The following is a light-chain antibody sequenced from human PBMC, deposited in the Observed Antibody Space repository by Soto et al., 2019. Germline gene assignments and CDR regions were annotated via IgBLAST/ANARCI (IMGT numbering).Light chain of an antibody. CDR1: QTVSSD. J-gene: IGKJ5*01. Sequence: IELTQSPDTLSLSPGERATLSCRASQTVSSDYLARYQQKPGQPPRLLIYGSSTRATGVPDRFSGSGSGTEFTLIISSLQSEDVALYYCQQYSNWPPAITFGQGTRLEIK. V-gene: IGKV3-15*01. CDR2: GSS. CDR3: QQYSNWPPAIT.